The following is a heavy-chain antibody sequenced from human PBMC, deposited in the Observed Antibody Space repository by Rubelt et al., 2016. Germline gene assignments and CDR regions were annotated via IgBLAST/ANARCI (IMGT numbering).Heavy chain of an antibody. CDR2: INNDGTTT. J-gene: IGHJ6*02. D-gene: IGHD5-24*01. CDR3: ARQRDYYYGMDV. V-gene: IGHV3-74*01. Sequence: HWVRQAPGKGLEWVSCINNDGTTTSYAASVKGRFTISRDNAKNTLYLQMNSLRAEDTAVYYCARQRDYYYGMDVWGQGTTVTASS.